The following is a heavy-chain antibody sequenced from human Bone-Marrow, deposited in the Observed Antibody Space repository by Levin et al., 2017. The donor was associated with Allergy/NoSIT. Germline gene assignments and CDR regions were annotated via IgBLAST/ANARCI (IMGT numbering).Heavy chain of an antibody. CDR2: VYPADSDT. CDR1: GYAFFTYW. Sequence: GESLKISCEGSGYAFFTYWIGWVRQRPGEGLEWMGIVYPADSDTRYSPSFLDQVTISADKSINTVYLQWRSLEASDTAMYYCVRQKGSYLDYWGQGTLVAVSS. CDR3: VRQKGSYLDY. J-gene: IGHJ4*02. V-gene: IGHV5-51*01.